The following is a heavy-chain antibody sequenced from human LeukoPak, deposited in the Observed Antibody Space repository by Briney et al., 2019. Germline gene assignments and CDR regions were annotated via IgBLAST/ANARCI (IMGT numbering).Heavy chain of an antibody. CDR3: ARGSPNTAMVTYEFDY. J-gene: IGHJ4*02. CDR1: GYTFTNFD. Sequence: GASVKVSCKASGYTFTNFDINWVRQAPGQGLEWMGWISSGGNTNYAPKFQDRATMTTDTSTSTAYMELRSLRFDDTAVYYCARGSPNTAMVTYEFDYWGQGTLVTVSS. D-gene: IGHD5-18*01. CDR2: ISSGGNT. V-gene: IGHV1-18*01.